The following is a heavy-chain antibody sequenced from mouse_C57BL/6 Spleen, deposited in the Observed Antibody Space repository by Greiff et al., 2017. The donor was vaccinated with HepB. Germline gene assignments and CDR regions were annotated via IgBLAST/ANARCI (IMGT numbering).Heavy chain of an antibody. V-gene: IGHV1-7*01. Sequence: QVHVKQSGAELAKPGASVKLSCKASGYTFTSYWMHWVKQRPGQGLEWIGYINPSSGYTKYNQKFKDKATLTADKSSSTAYMQLSSLTYEDSAVYYCAPSYYSSYWYFDVWGTGTTVTVSS. J-gene: IGHJ1*03. CDR3: APSYYSSYWYFDV. D-gene: IGHD2-12*01. CDR1: GYTFTSYW. CDR2: INPSSGYT.